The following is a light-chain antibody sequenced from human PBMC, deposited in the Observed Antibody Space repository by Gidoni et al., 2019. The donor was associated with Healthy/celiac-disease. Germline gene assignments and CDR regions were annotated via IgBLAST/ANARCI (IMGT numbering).Light chain of an antibody. J-gene: IGKJ3*01. V-gene: IGKV1-33*01. CDR2: DAS. CDR1: QDISNY. Sequence: DIQMTQSPSSLSASVGDRVTITCQASQDISNYLNWYQQKPGKAPKLLIYDASNLETGVPSRFSGSGSGTDFTCTISSLQPEDIATYYCQQYDNLLPFTFGPGTKVDIK. CDR3: QQYDNLLPFT.